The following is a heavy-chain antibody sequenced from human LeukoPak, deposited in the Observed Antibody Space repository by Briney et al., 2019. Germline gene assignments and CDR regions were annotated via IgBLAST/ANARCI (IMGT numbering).Heavy chain of an antibody. CDR1: RFNFTTYG. D-gene: IGHD3/OR15-3a*01. Sequence: PGGSLRLSCAASRFNFTTYGMHWVRQAPGKGLEWVALVWYDGTIKYYADSVKGRFTISRDNSKNTLFLQMSSLRAEDTALYYCARGGRGASNWTPYNWFDPWGQGTLVTVSS. CDR2: VWYDGTIK. V-gene: IGHV3-33*01. CDR3: ARGGRGASNWTPYNWFDP. J-gene: IGHJ5*02.